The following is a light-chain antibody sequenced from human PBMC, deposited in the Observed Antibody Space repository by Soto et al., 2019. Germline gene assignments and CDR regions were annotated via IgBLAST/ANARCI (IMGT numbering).Light chain of an antibody. CDR3: QQFNSYPLT. CDR2: DAS. CDR1: QGISSA. J-gene: IGKJ4*01. V-gene: IGKV1-13*02. Sequence: AIPLTQSPSSLSASVGDRVTITCRASQGISSALAWYQQKPGKAPKLLIYDASSLVSGVLSRFSGSGSGTNFTLTISSLQPEYFGTYYCQQFNSYPLTFGGGTKVEIK.